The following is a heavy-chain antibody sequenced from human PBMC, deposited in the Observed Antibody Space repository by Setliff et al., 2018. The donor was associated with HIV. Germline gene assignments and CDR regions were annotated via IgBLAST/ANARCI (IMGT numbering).Heavy chain of an antibody. D-gene: IGHD3-16*01. V-gene: IGHV1-18*01. CDR2: ISAYNGNT. CDR1: GYTFTSYG. Sequence: GASVKVSCKASGYTFTSYGISWVRQAPGQGLEWMGWISAYNGNTNYAQKLQGRVTMTTDTSTSTAYMELRSLRSDDTAVYYCARDRSIIMTFGGGNDAFDIWGQGTMVTVSS. J-gene: IGHJ3*02. CDR3: ARDRSIIMTFGGGNDAFDI.